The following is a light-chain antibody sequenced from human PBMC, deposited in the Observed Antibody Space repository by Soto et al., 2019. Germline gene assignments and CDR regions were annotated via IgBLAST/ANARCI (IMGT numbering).Light chain of an antibody. CDR2: GSS. CDR1: ENVGTN. J-gene: IGKJ4*01. V-gene: IGKV3D-15*01. Sequence: IVLTKSPATLSVSPGERVTLSCRASENVGTNLDWYQQRPGQPPRLPIYGSSTRATGISATFSGSGSRTEFTLTNSSLRSEDSGVYYCQQYNNWGLSFGGGTRVEIK. CDR3: QQYNNWGLS.